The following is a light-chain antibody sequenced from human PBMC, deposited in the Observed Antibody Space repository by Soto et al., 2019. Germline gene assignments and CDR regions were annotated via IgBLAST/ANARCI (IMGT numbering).Light chain of an antibody. CDR3: KPGAHGPYT. CDR2: KVS. J-gene: IGKJ2*01. Sequence: DVVMTQSPLSLPVTLGQPASISCKSSQTLVYRDGNTYLTWFQQRPGQSLRRLIYKVSNRESGVTHRFSSSESGTGFTSRIRAAEDKDGGVYDCKPGAHGPYTFGQGTKLEIK. V-gene: IGKV2-30*01. CDR1: QTLVYRDGNTY.